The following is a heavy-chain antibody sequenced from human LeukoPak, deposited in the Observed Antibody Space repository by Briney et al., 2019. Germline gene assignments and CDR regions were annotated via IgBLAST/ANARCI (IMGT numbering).Heavy chain of an antibody. CDR3: ARDVVPAASIY. CDR2: ISSSSSYI. CDR1: GFTFSSYS. D-gene: IGHD2-2*01. V-gene: IGHV3-21*01. Sequence: PGGSLRLSCAASGFTFSSYSMNWVRQAPGKGLEWVSSISSSSSYIYYADSVKGRFTISRDNAKNSLYLQMNSLRAEDMAMYYCARDVVPAASIYWGQGTLVTVSS. J-gene: IGHJ4*02.